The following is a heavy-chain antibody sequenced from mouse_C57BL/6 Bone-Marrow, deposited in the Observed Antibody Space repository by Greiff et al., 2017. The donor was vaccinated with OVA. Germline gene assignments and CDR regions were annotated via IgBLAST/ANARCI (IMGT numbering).Heavy chain of an antibody. CDR3: AREDTTGPHY. Sequence: EVQGVESGVGLVKPGGSLKLSCAASGFTFSSYAMSWVRQTPEKRLEWVATISDGGSYTYYPDNVKGRFTISRDNAKNNLYLQMSHLKSEDTAMYYCAREDTTGPHYWGQGATLTVSS. CDR1: GFTFSSYA. V-gene: IGHV5-4*01. CDR2: ISDGGSYT. J-gene: IGHJ2*01. D-gene: IGHD1-1*01.